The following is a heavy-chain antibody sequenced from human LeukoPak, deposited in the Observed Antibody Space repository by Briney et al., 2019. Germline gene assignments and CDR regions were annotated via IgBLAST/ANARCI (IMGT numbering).Heavy chain of an antibody. CDR3: ARGIRDGYNPYYFDY. D-gene: IGHD5-24*01. J-gene: IGHJ4*02. V-gene: IGHV1-69*05. Sequence: SVKVSCKASGGTFSSYAISWVRQAPGQGLEWMGGIIPIFGTANYAQKFQGGVTITTDESTSTAYMELSSLRSEDTAVYYCARGIRDGYNPYYFDYWGQGTLVTVSS. CDR2: IIPIFGTA. CDR1: GGTFSSYA.